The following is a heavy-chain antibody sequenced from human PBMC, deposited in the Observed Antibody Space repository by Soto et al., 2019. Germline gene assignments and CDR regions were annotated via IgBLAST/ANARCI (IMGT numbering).Heavy chain of an antibody. V-gene: IGHV4-59*12. Sequence: LSETLSLTCTVSGGSISSYYWSWIRQPPGKGLEWIGYIYYSGSTNYNPSLKSRVTISVDTSKKQFSLKVTSLTAADTAVYYCAGGERNSSSGKHDYWGLGSPVTVSS. CDR3: AGGERNSSSGKHDY. J-gene: IGHJ4*02. CDR2: IYYSGST. CDR1: GGSISSYY. D-gene: IGHD6-13*01.